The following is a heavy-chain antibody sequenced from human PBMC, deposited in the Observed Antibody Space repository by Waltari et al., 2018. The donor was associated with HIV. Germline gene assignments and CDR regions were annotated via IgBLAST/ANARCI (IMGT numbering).Heavy chain of an antibody. Sequence: GSLRLSCVASGFTFSSYEMNWVRQVPGKGLEWISYIGSSGTTISYADSVKGRFTFSRDNAKKSLFLQMNSLRVEDTAVHWCARVNQVLYYGMDVWGQGTTVTVSS. CDR2: IGSSGTTI. V-gene: IGHV3-48*03. J-gene: IGHJ6*02. D-gene: IGHD2-2*02. CDR1: GFTFSSYE. CDR3: ARVNQVLYYGMDV.